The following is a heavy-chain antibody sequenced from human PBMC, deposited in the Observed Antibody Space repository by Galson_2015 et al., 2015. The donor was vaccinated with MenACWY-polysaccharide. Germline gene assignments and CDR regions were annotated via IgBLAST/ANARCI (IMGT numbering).Heavy chain of an antibody. CDR2: TSTSGST. CDR3: ARVGYSGYDSRFEH. V-gene: IGHV4-4*07. D-gene: IGHD5-12*01. CDR1: RGSIYSYY. J-gene: IGHJ4*02. Sequence: ETLSLTCTVSRGSIYSYYWSWIRQPAGKGLEWIGHTSTSGSTIYHPSLKSRITLSLDTSNNQISLNLTSVTAADTAVYYCARVGYSGYDSRFEHWGQGTLVAVSS.